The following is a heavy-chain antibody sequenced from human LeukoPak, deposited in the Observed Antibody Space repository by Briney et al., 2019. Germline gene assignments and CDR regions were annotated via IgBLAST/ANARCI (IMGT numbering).Heavy chain of an antibody. V-gene: IGHV3-48*04. Sequence: GGSLRLSCAASGFTFSIYSMNWVRQAPGRGLEWLSYIGSSGTTTYYADSVKGRFTISRDNAKNLLFLQMNSLRAEDTAVYYCAKDRDFYSSSWSYYFDYWGQGTLVTVSS. CDR3: AKDRDFYSSSWSYYFDY. CDR2: IGSSGTTT. CDR1: GFTFSIYS. J-gene: IGHJ4*02. D-gene: IGHD6-13*01.